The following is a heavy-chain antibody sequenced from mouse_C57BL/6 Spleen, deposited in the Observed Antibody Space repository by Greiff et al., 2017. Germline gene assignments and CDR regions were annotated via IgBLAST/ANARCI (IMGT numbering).Heavy chain of an antibody. CDR3: ARISVRHYYVDD. CDR2: IRNKANGYTT. J-gene: IGHJ2*01. Sequence: EVKLVESGGGLVQPGGSLSLSCAASGFTFTDYYMSWVRQPPGKALEWLGFIRNKANGYTTEYSASVKGRFTISRDNSQSILYLQMKAPGAEDSATYYCARISVRHYYVDDWGQGTTLTVSS. CDR1: GFTFTDYY. D-gene: IGHD1-1*01. V-gene: IGHV7-3*01.